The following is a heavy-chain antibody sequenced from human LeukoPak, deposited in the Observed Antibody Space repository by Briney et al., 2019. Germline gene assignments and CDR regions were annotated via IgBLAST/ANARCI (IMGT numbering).Heavy chain of an antibody. CDR2: ISWNSGSI. D-gene: IGHD3-3*01. CDR3: ARDGNDFWSDTITDYMDV. Sequence: GRSLRLSCAASGFTFDDYAMHWVRQAPGKGLEWVSGISWNSGSIVYADSVKGRFTISRDNAKNSLYLQMNSLRAEDMALYYCARDGNDFWSDTITDYMDVWGKGTTVTVSS. J-gene: IGHJ6*03. V-gene: IGHV3-9*03. CDR1: GFTFDDYA.